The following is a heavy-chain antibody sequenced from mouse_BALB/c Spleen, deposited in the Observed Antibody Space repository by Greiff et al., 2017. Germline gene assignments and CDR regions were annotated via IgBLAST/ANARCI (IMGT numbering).Heavy chain of an antibody. V-gene: IGHV5-6-3*01. D-gene: IGHD2-2*01. J-gene: IGHJ4*01. CDR1: GFTFSSYG. CDR3: ARDGYPYYYAMDY. CDR2: INSNGGST. Sequence: EVKLVESGGGLVQPGGSLKLSCAASGFTFSSYGMSWVRQTPDKRLELVATINSNGGSTYYPDSVKGRFTISRDNAKNTLYLQMSSLKSEDTAMYYCARDGYPYYYAMDYWGQGTSVTVSS.